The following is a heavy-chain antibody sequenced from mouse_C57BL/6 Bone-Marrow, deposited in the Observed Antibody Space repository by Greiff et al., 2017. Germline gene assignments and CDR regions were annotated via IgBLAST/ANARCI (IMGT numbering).Heavy chain of an antibody. CDR2: IDPEPGGT. D-gene: IGHD2-4*01. CDR1: GYTFTDYE. J-gene: IGHJ2*01. Sequence: VQLQQSGAELVRPGASVTLSCKASGYTFTDYEMHWVKQPPVHGLEWLGAIDPEPGGTAYNQKLTGKATLTADNSSSTAYMELRSLTSDDAAVYYCTISIDYDYAFDYWGQGTTLTVSS. CDR3: TISIDYDYAFDY. V-gene: IGHV1-15*01.